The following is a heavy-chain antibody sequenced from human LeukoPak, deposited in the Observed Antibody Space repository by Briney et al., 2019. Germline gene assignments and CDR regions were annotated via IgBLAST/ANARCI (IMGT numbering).Heavy chain of an antibody. V-gene: IGHV4-4*07. CDR3: ARIRRDSGDWYADDY. CDR1: GGSISGFC. CDR2: ICISEST. D-gene: IGHD6-19*01. J-gene: IGHJ4*02. Sequence: SETLSLTCTVSGGSISGFCWSWIRQPAGKGLEWIGRICISESTNYNPSPESRVTMSEDTSQNQFSLRLTSVTAADTAVYYCARIRRDSGDWYADDYWGQGTLVTVSS.